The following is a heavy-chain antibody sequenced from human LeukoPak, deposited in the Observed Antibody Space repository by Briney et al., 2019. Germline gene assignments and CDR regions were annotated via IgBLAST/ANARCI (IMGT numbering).Heavy chain of an antibody. J-gene: IGHJ4*02. D-gene: IGHD2-15*01. V-gene: IGHV4-30-2*01. CDR2: IYHSGST. Sequence: SETLSLTCAVSGGSISSGGYSWSWIRQPPGKGLEWIGYIYHSGSTYYNPSLKSRVTISVDRSKNQFSLKLSSVTAADTAVYYCARGSYSGQSIWGQGTLVTVSS. CDR3: ARGSYSGQSI. CDR1: GGSISSGGYS.